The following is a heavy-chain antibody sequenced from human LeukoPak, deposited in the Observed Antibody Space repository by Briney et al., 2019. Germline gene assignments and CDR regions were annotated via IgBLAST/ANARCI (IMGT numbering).Heavy chain of an antibody. J-gene: IGHJ4*02. CDR1: GFTFSSSS. CDR3: ARDNDWAFHY. Sequence: PGGSLRLSCAASGFTFSSSSMSWVRQAPGKGLEWASYINHNGEMIFYPDFVKGRFTISRDNAKNSLYLQMNSLRDEDTAVYYCARDNDWAFHYWGQGTLVTVSS. D-gene: IGHD3-9*01. CDR2: INHNGEMI. V-gene: IGHV3-48*02.